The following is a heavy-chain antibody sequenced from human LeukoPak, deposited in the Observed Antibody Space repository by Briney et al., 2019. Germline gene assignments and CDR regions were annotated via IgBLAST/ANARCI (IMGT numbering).Heavy chain of an antibody. CDR2: IYSGGST. D-gene: IGHD3-22*01. Sequence: PGGSLRLSCAASGFTVSRNYTTWVRQAPGKGLEWVSVIYSGGSTYYADSVKGRFTISRDNSKNTLYLQMNSLRAEDTAVYYCAGTIVGKWAIDYWGQGTLVTVSS. CDR1: GFTVSRNY. V-gene: IGHV3-53*01. CDR3: AGTIVGKWAIDY. J-gene: IGHJ4*02.